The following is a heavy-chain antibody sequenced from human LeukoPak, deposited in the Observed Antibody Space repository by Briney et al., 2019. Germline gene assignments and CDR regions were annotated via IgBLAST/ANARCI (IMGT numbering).Heavy chain of an antibody. J-gene: IGHJ4*02. CDR3: ARGQSLEPGIAAAGILSFDY. V-gene: IGHV4-34*01. CDR1: GGSFSGYY. D-gene: IGHD6-13*01. CDR2: INHSGST. Sequence: SETLSLTCAVYGGSFSGYYWSWIRQPPGKGLEWIGEINHSGSTNYNPSLKSRVTISVDTSKNQFSLKLSSVTAADTAVYYCARGQSLEPGIAAAGILSFDYWGQGTLVTVSS.